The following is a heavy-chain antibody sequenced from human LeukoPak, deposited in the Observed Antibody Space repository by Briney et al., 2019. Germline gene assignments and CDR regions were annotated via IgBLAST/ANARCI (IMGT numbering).Heavy chain of an antibody. D-gene: IGHD6-19*01. J-gene: IGHJ6*03. CDR1: GASISSGLHC. V-gene: IGHV4-39*07. CDR3: ARQVAGTRNYYYYMDV. Sequence: SQTLSLTCTVSGASISSGLHCWNWIRQSAGKGLEWIGSIYYSGSTYYNPSLKSRVTISVDTSKNQFSLKLSSVTAADTAVYYCARQVAGTRNYYYYMDVWGKGTTVTVSS. CDR2: IYYSGST.